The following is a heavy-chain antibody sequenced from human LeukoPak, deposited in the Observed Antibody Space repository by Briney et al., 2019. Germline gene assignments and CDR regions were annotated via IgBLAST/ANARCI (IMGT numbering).Heavy chain of an antibody. CDR3: ARCLNSSSVLDY. CDR1: GGSFSGYY. J-gene: IGHJ4*02. Sequence: SETPSLTCAVYGGSFSGYYWSWIRQPPGKGLEWIGEINHSGSTNYNPSLKSRVTISVDTSKNQFSLKLSSVTAADTAVYYCARCLNSSSVLDYWGQGTLVTVSS. V-gene: IGHV4-34*01. CDR2: INHSGST. D-gene: IGHD6-6*01.